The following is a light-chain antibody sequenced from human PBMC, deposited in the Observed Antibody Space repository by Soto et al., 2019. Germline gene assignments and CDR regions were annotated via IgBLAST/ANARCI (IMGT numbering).Light chain of an antibody. CDR1: QNIDSW. CDR3: QQYSCIWT. Sequence: DIQMTQSPSTLSASVGDRVIITCRASQNIDSWLAWYQQKPGKRPRLLIYKASTLESGVPSRFSGTQSGTEFTLTISCLQPDDFRTSYCQQYSCIWTFGQGTKVDIK. CDR2: KAS. J-gene: IGKJ1*01. V-gene: IGKV1-5*03.